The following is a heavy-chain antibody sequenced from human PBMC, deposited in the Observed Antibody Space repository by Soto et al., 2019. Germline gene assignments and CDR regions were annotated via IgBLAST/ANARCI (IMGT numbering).Heavy chain of an antibody. CDR1: GFTFSAYA. J-gene: IGHJ4*02. V-gene: IGHV3-23*01. CDR3: AKVAFDYDTSGYYDY. D-gene: IGHD3-22*01. CDR2: ISGSGTST. Sequence: EVQLLESGGGLVQPGGSLRLSCAASGFTFSAYAMSWVRQAPGKGLEWVSGISGSGTSTYYSDSVKGRFTISRDNSKNTLYLQKNSPRAEDTAIYYCAKVAFDYDTSGYYDYWGQGTLVTVSS.